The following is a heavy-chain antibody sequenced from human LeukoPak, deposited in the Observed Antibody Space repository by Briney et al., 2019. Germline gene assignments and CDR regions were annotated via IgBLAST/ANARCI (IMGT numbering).Heavy chain of an antibody. CDR3: ARVTWWTYYDFWSGYSTPHGYFDY. CDR2: IYYSGST. CDR1: GGSISTSYY. J-gene: IGHJ4*02. Sequence: PSETLSLTCTVSGGSISTSYYWGWIRPPPGKGLEWIGTIYYSGSTYYNPSLKSRVTISVDTSKNQFSLKLSSVTAADTAVYYCARVTWWTYYDFWSGYSTPHGYFDYWGQGTLVTVSS. V-gene: IGHV4-39*07. D-gene: IGHD3-3*01.